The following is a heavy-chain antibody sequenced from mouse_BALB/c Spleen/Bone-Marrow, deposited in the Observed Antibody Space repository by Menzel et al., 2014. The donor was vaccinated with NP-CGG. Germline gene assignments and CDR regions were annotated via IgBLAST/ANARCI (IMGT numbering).Heavy chain of an antibody. Sequence: EVPLQQSWAELVKPGASVTLSCTASGFNIKDTYIHWMKQRPEQGLEWIGRIDPANGYTIYDPKFQGKATITADTTSNTAYLQLSSLTSEDTAVYYCALITAATFSYWYFDVWGAGTTVTVSS. J-gene: IGHJ1*01. V-gene: IGHV14-3*02. D-gene: IGHD1-2*01. CDR2: IDPANGYT. CDR1: GFNIKDTY. CDR3: ALITAATFSYWYFDV.